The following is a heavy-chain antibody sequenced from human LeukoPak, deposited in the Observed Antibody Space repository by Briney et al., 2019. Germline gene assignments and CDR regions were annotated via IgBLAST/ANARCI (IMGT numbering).Heavy chain of an antibody. CDR3: ARGEDGTGDYRPTYFDS. V-gene: IGHV4-59*12. Sequence: SETLSLTCTVSGGSINSYFWSWIRQPPGKGLEWIGYIYYSGSTNYNPSLKSRVTISVDMSKNQFSLNLTSVTAADTAVYYCARGEDGTGDYRPTYFDSWGQGTLVTVSS. D-gene: IGHD4-17*01. J-gene: IGHJ4*02. CDR2: IYYSGST. CDR1: GGSINSYF.